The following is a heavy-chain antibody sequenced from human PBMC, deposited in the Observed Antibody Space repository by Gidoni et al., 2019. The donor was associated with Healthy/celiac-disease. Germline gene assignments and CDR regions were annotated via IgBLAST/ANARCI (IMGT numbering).Heavy chain of an antibody. CDR2: INHSGST. CDR1: GGSFSGYY. CDR3: ARVIAAAGTGWFDP. Sequence: QVQLQQWGAGLLKPSETLSLTCADYGGSFSGYYWSWIRQPPGKGLEWIGEINHSGSTNYNPSLKSRVTISVDTSKNQFSLKLSSVTAADTAVYYCARVIAAAGTGWFDPWGQGTLVTVSS. D-gene: IGHD6-13*01. J-gene: IGHJ5*02. V-gene: IGHV4-34*01.